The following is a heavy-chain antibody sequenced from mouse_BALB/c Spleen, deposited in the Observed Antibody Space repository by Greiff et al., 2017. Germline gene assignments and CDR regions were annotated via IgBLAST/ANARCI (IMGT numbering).Heavy chain of an antibody. D-gene: IGHD2-1*01. CDR1: GFTFSSYT. CDR3: ARHDGNSLYYFDY. J-gene: IGHJ2*01. V-gene: IGHV5-12-2*01. Sequence: EVKLVESGGGLVQPGGSLKLSCAASGFTFSSYTMSWVRQTPEKRLEWVAYISNGGGSTYYPDTVKGRFTISRDNAKNTLYLQMSSLKSEDTAMYYCARHDGNSLYYFDYWGQGTTLPVSS. CDR2: ISNGGGST.